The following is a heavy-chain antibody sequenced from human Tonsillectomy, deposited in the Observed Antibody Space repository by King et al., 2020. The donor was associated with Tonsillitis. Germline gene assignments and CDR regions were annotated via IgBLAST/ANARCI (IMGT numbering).Heavy chain of an antibody. CDR2: ISSSSSYT. Sequence: VQLVESGGGLVKPGGSLRLSCAASGFTFSDYYMSWIRQAPGKGLEWVSYISSSSSYTNYADSVKGRFTISRDNAKNSLYLQMNSLRAEDTAVYYCARVPVVTAIPVTRYFDLWGRGTLVTVSS. CDR1: GFTFSDYY. V-gene: IGHV3-11*05. J-gene: IGHJ2*01. CDR3: ARVPVVTAIPVTRYFDL. D-gene: IGHD2-21*02.